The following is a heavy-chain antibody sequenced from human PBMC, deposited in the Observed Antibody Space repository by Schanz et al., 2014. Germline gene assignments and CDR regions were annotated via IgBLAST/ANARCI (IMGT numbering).Heavy chain of an antibody. CDR3: ASSIKAYYFDY. CDR2: INPSSGGT. CDR1: GYSFTGYY. V-gene: IGHV1-2*02. J-gene: IGHJ4*02. Sequence: QARLVQSGAEVKEPGASVKVSCKASGYSFTGYYMNWVRQAPGQGLEWMGWINPSSGGTNYAQKFQGRVTMTRDTSISTAYMELNRLRSDDTAVYYCASSIKAYYFDYWGQGTLVTVSS. D-gene: IGHD3-10*01.